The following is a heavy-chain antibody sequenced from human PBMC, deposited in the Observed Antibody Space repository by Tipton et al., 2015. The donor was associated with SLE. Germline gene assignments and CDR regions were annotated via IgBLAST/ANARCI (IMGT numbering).Heavy chain of an antibody. J-gene: IGHJ3*01. Sequence: TLSLTCAVYGGSFSGYYWSWIRQSPGKGLEWIGEINYSGSTKYNPSLKSRVTISVDASKSQFSLKVNFMTAADTAVYYCATSLNYYDSSGPVARGQGTMVTVSS. D-gene: IGHD3-22*01. CDR2: INYSGST. V-gene: IGHV4-34*01. CDR3: ATSLNYYDSSGPVA. CDR1: GGSFSGYY.